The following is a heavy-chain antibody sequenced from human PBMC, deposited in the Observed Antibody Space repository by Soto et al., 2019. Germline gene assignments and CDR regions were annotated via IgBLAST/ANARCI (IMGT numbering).Heavy chain of an antibody. V-gene: IGHV3-33*01. CDR3: ASEYCSGGSCYYYGMDV. Sequence: QVQLVESGGGVVQPGRSLRLSCAASGFTFSNYGMHWVRQAPGKGLEWVAVIWYDGSNKYYADSVKGRFTISRDNSKNTLYLQMNSLRAEDTAVYYCASEYCSGGSCYYYGMDVRAQGTTVTVSS. J-gene: IGHJ6*02. CDR2: IWYDGSNK. D-gene: IGHD2-15*01. CDR1: GFTFSNYG.